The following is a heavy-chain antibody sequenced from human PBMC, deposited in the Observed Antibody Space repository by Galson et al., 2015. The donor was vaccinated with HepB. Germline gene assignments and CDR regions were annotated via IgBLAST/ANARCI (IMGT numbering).Heavy chain of an antibody. J-gene: IGHJ4*02. CDR1: GFTFSSYG. D-gene: IGHD6-6*01. CDR3: ARDPAAREYSSSHVPYYFDY. CDR2: IWYDGSNK. Sequence: SLRLSCAASGFTFSSYGMHWVRQAPGKGLEWVAVIWYDGSNKYYADSVKGRFTISRDNSKNTLYLQMNSLRAEDTAVYYCARDPAAREYSSSHVPYYFDYWGQGTLVTVSS. V-gene: IGHV3-33*01.